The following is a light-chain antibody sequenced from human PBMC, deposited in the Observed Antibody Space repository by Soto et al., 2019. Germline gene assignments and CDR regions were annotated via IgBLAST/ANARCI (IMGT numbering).Light chain of an antibody. V-gene: IGKV1-5*01. CDR2: GVS. Sequence: GDRVTITCRASRSMVTWLAWYQQRPGKAPKLLVYGVSSLETGVPSRFSGSGAGTEFTLTISSLQPDDFANYYCQYYNTFSGTCGQGTKVDVK. CDR3: QYYNTFSGT. J-gene: IGKJ1*01. CDR1: RSMVTW.